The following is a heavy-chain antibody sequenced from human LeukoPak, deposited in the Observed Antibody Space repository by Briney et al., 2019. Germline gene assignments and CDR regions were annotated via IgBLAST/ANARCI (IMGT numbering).Heavy chain of an antibody. CDR2: FYYSGST. CDR3: ARDSSGYAYYFDY. J-gene: IGHJ4*02. D-gene: IGHD5-12*01. Sequence: PSETLSLTCTVSGGSISGYYWSWIRQPPGKGLEWIGYFYYSGSTNYNPSLKSRVTISADMSKNQFSLKLTSVTAADTAVYYCARDSSGYAYYFDYWGQGTLLTVSS. V-gene: IGHV4-59*01. CDR1: GGSISGYY.